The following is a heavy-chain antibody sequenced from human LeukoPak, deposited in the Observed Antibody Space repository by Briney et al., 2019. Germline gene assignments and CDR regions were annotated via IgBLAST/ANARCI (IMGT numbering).Heavy chain of an antibody. Sequence: PGGSLRLSCAASGFTFSSYAMHWVRQAPGKGLEWVAVISYDGSNKYYADSVKGRFTISRDNSKNTLYLQMNSLRADDTAVYYCAKQTRYYYDSSGDYPWDYWGQGTLVTVSS. J-gene: IGHJ4*02. CDR1: GFTFSSYA. CDR3: AKQTRYYYDSSGDYPWDY. V-gene: IGHV3-30-3*02. CDR2: ISYDGSNK. D-gene: IGHD3-22*01.